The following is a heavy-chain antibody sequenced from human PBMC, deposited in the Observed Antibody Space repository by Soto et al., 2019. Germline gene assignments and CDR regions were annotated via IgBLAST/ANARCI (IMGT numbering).Heavy chain of an antibody. CDR1: RVAFSKFI. J-gene: IGHJ6*02. CDR2: IIPIFGTA. V-gene: IGHV1-69*01. CDR3: AKVRYSIPMGYYYGMDF. D-gene: IGHD1-26*01. Sequence: QAQLEQSGGEVKKPGSSVKVSCKASRVAFSKFIVTWVRQAPGLGLEWVGGIIPIFGTANYAQKFQGRVTITADESTSTSYMEVNNLRSEDTAVYYCAKVRYSIPMGYYYGMDFWGQGTTVTVSS.